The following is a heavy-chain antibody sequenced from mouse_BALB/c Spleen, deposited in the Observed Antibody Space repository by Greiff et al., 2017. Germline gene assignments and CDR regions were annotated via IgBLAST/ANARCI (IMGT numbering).Heavy chain of an antibody. CDR3: ARGYGSYWYFDV. Sequence: EVKLMESGGGLVQPGGSRKLSCAASGFTFSSFGMHWVRQAPEKGLEWVAYISSGSSTIYYADTVKGRFTISRDNPKNTLFLQMTSLRSEDTAMYYCARGYGSYWYFDVWGAGTTVTVSS. V-gene: IGHV5-17*02. J-gene: IGHJ1*01. CDR2: ISSGSSTI. CDR1: GFTFSSFG. D-gene: IGHD1-1*01.